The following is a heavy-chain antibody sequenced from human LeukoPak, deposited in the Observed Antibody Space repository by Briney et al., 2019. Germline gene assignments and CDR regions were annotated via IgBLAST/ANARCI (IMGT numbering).Heavy chain of an antibody. CDR2: IIPILGIA. CDR3: ARALRNGNPFDY. V-gene: IGHV1-69*04. D-gene: IGHD4-23*01. CDR1: GGTFSSYA. J-gene: IGHJ4*02. Sequence: GASVKVSCKASGGTFSSYAISWVRQAPGQGLEWMGRIIPILGIANYAQKFQGRVTITADKSTSTAYMELSSLRSEDTAVYYCARALRNGNPFDYWGQGTLVTVSS.